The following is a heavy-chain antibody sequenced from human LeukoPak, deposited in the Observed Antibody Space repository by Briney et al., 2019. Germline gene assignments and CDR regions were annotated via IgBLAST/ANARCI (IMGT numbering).Heavy chain of an antibody. CDR3: ASAYASDAFDI. Sequence: SQTLSLTCTVSVGSISSYYWSCIRQPPGKALEGIGYTYYSGSTNSNPSLKSRVTMSVDTSKIQFSLKLSSVTAADTAVYYCASAYASDAFDIWGQGTMVTVSS. D-gene: IGHD4-17*01. CDR1: VGSISSYY. J-gene: IGHJ3*02. CDR2: TYYSGST. V-gene: IGHV4-59*08.